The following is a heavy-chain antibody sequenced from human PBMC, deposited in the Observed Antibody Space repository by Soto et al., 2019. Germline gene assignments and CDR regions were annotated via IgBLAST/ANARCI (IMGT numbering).Heavy chain of an antibody. V-gene: IGHV3-30*18. CDR1: RFTFNSYG. Sequence: QVKLVESGGGVVLPGGSLRLSCEASRFTFNSYGMYWVRQAPGKGLDWVSHILYDGTKTYYADSVQGRFTISRDNSRNTLYLQMDRMRLEDTAVYFCVKDLAHMADHWGQGTLVIVSS. CDR2: ILYDGTKT. CDR3: VKDLAHMADH. J-gene: IGHJ4*02.